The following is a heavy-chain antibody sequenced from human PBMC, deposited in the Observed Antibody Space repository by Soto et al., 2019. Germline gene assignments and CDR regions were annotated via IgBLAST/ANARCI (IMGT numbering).Heavy chain of an antibody. CDR2: ISGSGGST. J-gene: IGHJ6*02. CDR3: AGSCYSCYYGMDV. D-gene: IGHD2-15*01. V-gene: IGHV3-23*01. CDR1: GFTFSSYA. Sequence: EVQLLESGGGLVQPGGSLRLSCAASGFTFSSYAMSWVRQAPGKGLEWVSAISGSGGSTYYADSVKGRFTISRDNSKNTLYLQMNSLRAEDTAVYYCAGSCYSCYYGMDVWGQGTTVTVSS.